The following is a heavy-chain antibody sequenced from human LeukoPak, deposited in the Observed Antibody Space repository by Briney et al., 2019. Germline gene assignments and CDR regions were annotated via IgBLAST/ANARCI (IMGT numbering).Heavy chain of an antibody. V-gene: IGHV4-31*03. CDR2: IYYSGST. D-gene: IGHD3-9*01. Sequence: SETLSLACTVSGGSISSGGYYWSWIRQHPGKGLEWIGYIYYSGSTYYNPSLKSRVTISVDTSKNQFSLKLSSVTAADTAVYYCARDRRMTGPFDPWGQGTLVTASS. J-gene: IGHJ5*02. CDR3: ARDRRMTGPFDP. CDR1: GGSISSGGYY.